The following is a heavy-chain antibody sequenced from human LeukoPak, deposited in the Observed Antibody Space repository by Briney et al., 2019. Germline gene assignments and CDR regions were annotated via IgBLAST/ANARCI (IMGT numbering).Heavy chain of an antibody. D-gene: IGHD2-21*02. J-gene: IGHJ2*01. Sequence: GGSLRLSCAASGFTFDDYAVHWVRQAPGKGLEWVSGISWNSGSIGYADSVKGRFTISRDNAKNSLYLQMNRLRAEDTALYYCAKDYCGGHCYSGWYFDLWGRGTLVTVSS. CDR2: ISWNSGSI. CDR3: AKDYCGGHCYSGWYFDL. CDR1: GFTFDDYA. V-gene: IGHV3-9*01.